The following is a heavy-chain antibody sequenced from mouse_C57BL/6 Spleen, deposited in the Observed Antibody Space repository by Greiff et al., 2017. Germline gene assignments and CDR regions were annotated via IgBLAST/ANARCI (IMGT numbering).Heavy chain of an antibody. J-gene: IGHJ2*01. Sequence: QVQLQQPGAELVKPGASVTLSCKASGYTFTSYWMHWVKQRPGQGLEWIGMIHPNSGSTNYNEKFKNKATLTVDQPSSTAYMQLSSLTSEDSAVYYCARDEFDYWGQGTTRTVSS. CDR2: IHPNSGST. CDR1: GYTFTSYW. V-gene: IGHV1-64*01. CDR3: ARDEFDY.